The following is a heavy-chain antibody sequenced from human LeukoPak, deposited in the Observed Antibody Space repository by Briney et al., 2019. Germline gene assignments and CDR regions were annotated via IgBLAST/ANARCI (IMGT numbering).Heavy chain of an antibody. V-gene: IGHV4-59*08. Sequence: SETLSLTCSVSGGSISSLYWSWIRQPPGKGLEWIGYIYYTGSTNYNPSLKSRVTMFVDVSKNQFSLRLSSVTAADTAGYYCARHRAYSSSSPFDYWGQGTLVTVSS. CDR1: GGSISSLY. CDR2: IYYTGST. D-gene: IGHD6-6*01. J-gene: IGHJ4*02. CDR3: ARHRAYSSSSPFDY.